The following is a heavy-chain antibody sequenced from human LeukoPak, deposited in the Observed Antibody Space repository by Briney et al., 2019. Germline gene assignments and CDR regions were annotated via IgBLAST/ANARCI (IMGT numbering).Heavy chain of an antibody. Sequence: GGSLRLSCAASGFTFSSYGMHWVRQAPGKGLEWVAVISYDGSNKYYADSVKGRFTISRDNSKNTLYLQMNSLRAEDTAVYYCAKGDKYDFWSGYFPGQYYYYGMDVRGQGTTVTVSS. D-gene: IGHD3-3*01. CDR2: ISYDGSNK. CDR3: AKGDKYDFWSGYFPGQYYYYGMDV. V-gene: IGHV3-30*18. J-gene: IGHJ6*02. CDR1: GFTFSSYG.